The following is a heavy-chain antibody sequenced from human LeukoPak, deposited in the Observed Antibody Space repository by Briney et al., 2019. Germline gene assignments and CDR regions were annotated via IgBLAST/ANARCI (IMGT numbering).Heavy chain of an antibody. CDR1: GFTFSTYG. Sequence: GGSLRLSCAASGFTFSTYGINWVRQASGKGLEWVSTISGSGGSTYYADSVKGRFTISRDNSKNTLYLQMNSLRAEDTAVYYCAGRGSGSYFDYWGQGTLVTVSS. J-gene: IGHJ4*02. V-gene: IGHV3-23*01. CDR2: ISGSGGST. CDR3: AGRGSGSYFDY. D-gene: IGHD3-10*01.